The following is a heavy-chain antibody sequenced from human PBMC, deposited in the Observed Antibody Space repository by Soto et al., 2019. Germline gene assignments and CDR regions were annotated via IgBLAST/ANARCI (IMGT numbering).Heavy chain of an antibody. D-gene: IGHD6-19*01. CDR3: ARQWLVPGCRYFDL. J-gene: IGHJ2*01. CDR2: IYWDDDK. V-gene: IGHV2-5*02. CDR1: GFSLSTSGVG. Sequence: KESGPTLVKPTQTLTLTCTFSGFSLSTSGVGVGWIRQPPGKALEWLALIYWDDDKRYSPSLKSRLTITKDTSKNQVVLTMTNMDPVDTATYYCARQWLVPGCRYFDLWGRGTLVTVSS.